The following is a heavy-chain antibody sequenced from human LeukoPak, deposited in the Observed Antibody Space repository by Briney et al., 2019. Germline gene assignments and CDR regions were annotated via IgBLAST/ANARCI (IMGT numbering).Heavy chain of an antibody. Sequence: QSGGSPRLSCAASGFTFSSYWMSWVRQAPGKGLEWVANIKQDGSEKYYVDSVKGRFTISRDNAKNSLYLQMNSLRAEDTAVYYCARIGRGGYDYPYYFDYWGQGTLVTVSS. J-gene: IGHJ4*02. CDR1: GFTFSSYW. V-gene: IGHV3-7*03. CDR3: ARIGRGGYDYPYYFDY. D-gene: IGHD5-12*01. CDR2: IKQDGSEK.